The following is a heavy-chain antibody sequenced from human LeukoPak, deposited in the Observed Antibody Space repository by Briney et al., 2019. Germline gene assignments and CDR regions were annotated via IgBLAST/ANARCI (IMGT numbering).Heavy chain of an antibody. CDR1: GGSISSSSYY. CDR3: ARTTATAIRSDAFDI. D-gene: IGHD2-2*02. Sequence: LETLSLTCTVSGGSISSSSYYWGWIRQPPGKGLEWIGSIYYSGSTYYNPSLKSRVTISVDTSKNQFSLKLSSVTAADTAVYYCARTTATAIRSDAFDIWGQGTMVTVSS. J-gene: IGHJ3*02. CDR2: IYYSGST. V-gene: IGHV4-39*07.